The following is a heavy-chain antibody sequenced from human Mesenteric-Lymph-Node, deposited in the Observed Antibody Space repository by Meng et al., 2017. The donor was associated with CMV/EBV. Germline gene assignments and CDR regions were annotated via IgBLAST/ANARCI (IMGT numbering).Heavy chain of an antibody. CDR3: ARDSRLSPFDY. Sequence: GGSLRLSCAASGFIFSNYAMHWVRQAPGKGLEWVAVAPHDGTNIYYADSVKGRFTISRENSMNTMYLQMNSLRAEDSGVYFCARDSRLSPFDYWGQGTLVTVSS. V-gene: IGHV3-30-3*01. CDR1: GFIFSNYA. CDR2: APHDGTNI. J-gene: IGHJ4*02. D-gene: IGHD5/OR15-5a*01.